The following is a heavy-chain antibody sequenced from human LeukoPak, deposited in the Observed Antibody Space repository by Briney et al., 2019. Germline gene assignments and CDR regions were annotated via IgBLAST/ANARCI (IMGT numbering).Heavy chain of an antibody. CDR2: ISETGGTI. D-gene: IGHD5-24*01. CDR1: GFTFSNYA. J-gene: IGHJ4*02. CDR3: AREMTIITYSFDS. V-gene: IGHV3-23*01. Sequence: GGSLRLSCAPSGFTFSNYAMSWVRQAPGKGLEWVSAISETGGTIHYADSVRGRFTISRDNSKNTLYLQTNSLRAEDTAVYYCAREMTIITYSFDSWGQGTLVTVSS.